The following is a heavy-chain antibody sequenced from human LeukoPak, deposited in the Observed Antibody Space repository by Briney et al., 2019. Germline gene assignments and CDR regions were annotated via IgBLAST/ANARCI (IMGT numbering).Heavy chain of an antibody. Sequence: PGGSLRLSCAASGFTFSNYWMTWVRQAPGKGLEWVANMNQDGSEKYFVDSLKGRFTNSRDNAKNSLSLQMNSLRAEDTAVYYCARGHTVHRYWGQGTLVTVSS. CDR2: MNQDGSEK. CDR1: GFTFSNYW. J-gene: IGHJ4*02. V-gene: IGHV3-7*03. CDR3: ARGHTVHRY. D-gene: IGHD2-8*02.